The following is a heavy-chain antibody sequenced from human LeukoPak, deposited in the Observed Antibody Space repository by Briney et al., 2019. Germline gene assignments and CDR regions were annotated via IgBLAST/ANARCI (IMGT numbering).Heavy chain of an antibody. CDR2: ISYDGSNK. Sequence: GGSLRLSCAASGFTFSTYGMHWVRQAPGKGLEWVAVISYDGSNKYYADSVKGRFTISRDNSKNTLYLQMNSLRAEDTAVYYCAKDGYDYWGQGTLVTVSS. V-gene: IGHV3-30*18. D-gene: IGHD5-12*01. CDR3: AKDGYDY. CDR1: GFTFSTYG. J-gene: IGHJ4*02.